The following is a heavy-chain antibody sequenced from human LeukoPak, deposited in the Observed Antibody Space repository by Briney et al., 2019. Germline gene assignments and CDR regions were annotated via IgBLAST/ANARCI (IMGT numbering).Heavy chain of an antibody. CDR2: ISAYNGNT. D-gene: IGHD6-19*01. CDR3: ARVTGSIAVAGTSGYYYGMDV. V-gene: IGHV1-18*01. J-gene: IGHJ6*02. Sequence: ASVKVSCKASGYTFTSYGISWVRQAPGQGLEWMGWISAYNGNTNYAQKLQGRVTMTTDTSTSTAYMELRSLRSDDTAVYYCARVTGSIAVAGTSGYYYGMDVWGQGTTVTVSS. CDR1: GYTFTSYG.